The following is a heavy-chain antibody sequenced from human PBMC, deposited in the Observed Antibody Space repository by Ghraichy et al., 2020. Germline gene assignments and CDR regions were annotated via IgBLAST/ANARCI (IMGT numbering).Heavy chain of an antibody. CDR3: AASSAGDSSEF. Sequence: ETLSLTCAASGFTFSDFSMNWFRQAPGKGLEWVAYIISASDIVHYSDSVKGRFTISRDNAKNSLSLPMNTLRAEDTAVYFCAASSAGDSSEFWGQGTLVTVSS. V-gene: IGHV3-48*01. CDR2: IISASDIV. CDR1: GFTFSDFS. J-gene: IGHJ4*02. D-gene: IGHD3-22*01.